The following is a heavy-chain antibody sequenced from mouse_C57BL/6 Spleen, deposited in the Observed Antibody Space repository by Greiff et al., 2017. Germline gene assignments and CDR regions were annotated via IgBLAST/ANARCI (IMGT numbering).Heavy chain of an antibody. CDR3: ARGYYYGSSYVYYAMDY. CDR1: GYTFTDYN. J-gene: IGHJ4*01. Sequence: EVKLQESGPELVKPGASVKIPCKASGYTFTDYNMDWVKQSHGKSLEWIGDINPNNGGTIYNQKFKGKATLTVDKSSSTAYMELRSLTSEDTAVYYCARGYYYGSSYVYYAMDYWGQGTSVTVSS. V-gene: IGHV1-18*01. CDR2: INPNNGGT. D-gene: IGHD1-1*01.